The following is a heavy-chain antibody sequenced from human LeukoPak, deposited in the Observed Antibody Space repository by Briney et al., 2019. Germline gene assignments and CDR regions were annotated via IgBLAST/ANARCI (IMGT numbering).Heavy chain of an antibody. CDR2: ISGSGGST. D-gene: IGHD2-21*01. CDR1: GLIFSSYA. J-gene: IGHJ4*02. Sequence: GGSLRLSCAASGLIFSSYAMSWVRQAPGKGLEWVSGISGSGGSTYYADSVKGRFTISRDNSKNTLYLQMNSLRAEDTAVYYCAKAPAMKIVDYFDYWGQGTLVTVSS. V-gene: IGHV3-23*01. CDR3: AKAPAMKIVDYFDY.